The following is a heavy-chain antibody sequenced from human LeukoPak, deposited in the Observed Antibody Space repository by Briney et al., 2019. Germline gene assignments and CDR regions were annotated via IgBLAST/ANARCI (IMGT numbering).Heavy chain of an antibody. V-gene: IGHV3-15*01. Sequence: PGGSLRLSCTASGFIFSNAWMSWVRQAPGKGLEWVGRIQGKNEGGTTDYAAPVKGRFSISRDNSKNTLYLQMNSLRAEDTAVYYCAKEAEGATSGWFDPWGQGTLVTVSS. CDR2: IQGKNEGGTT. CDR1: GFIFSNAW. CDR3: AKEAEGATSGWFDP. D-gene: IGHD1-26*01. J-gene: IGHJ5*02.